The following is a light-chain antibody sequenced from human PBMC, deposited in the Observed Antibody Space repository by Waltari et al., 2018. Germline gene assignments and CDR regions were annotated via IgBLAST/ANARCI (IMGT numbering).Light chain of an antibody. Sequence: QTVVTQEPSLTFSPGGAVTLTCASSAGAVTSGNYPNWINQKPGQVPRSLIHSTTTRHSWTPARFSGSPLGGKAALTLSGVQSEDEAEYYCLLYYGSDQVFGGGTQLTVL. V-gene: IGLV7-43*01. CDR1: AGAVTSGNY. CDR3: LLYYGSDQV. J-gene: IGLJ3*02. CDR2: STT.